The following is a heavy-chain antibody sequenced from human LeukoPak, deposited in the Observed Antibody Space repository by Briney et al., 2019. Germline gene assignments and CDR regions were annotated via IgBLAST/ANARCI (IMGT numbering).Heavy chain of an antibody. V-gene: IGHV3-33*01. J-gene: IGHJ4*02. CDR2: IWYDGTNK. D-gene: IGHD2-2*01. CDR1: GFSFSDYG. CDR3: ARPSRSTGPAY. Sequence: GGSLRLSCAASGFSFSDYGMHWVRQAPGKGLEWVAVIWYDGTNKYYEDSVKGRFSISRDDSKDTVYLQMNSLRAEDTAVYYCARPSRSTGPAYWGQGTLVTVSS.